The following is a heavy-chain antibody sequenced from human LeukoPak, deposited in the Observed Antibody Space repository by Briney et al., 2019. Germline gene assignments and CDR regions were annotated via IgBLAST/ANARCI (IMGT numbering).Heavy chain of an antibody. J-gene: IGHJ5*02. Sequence: SVRVSCKASGGTFSSYAISWVRQAPGQGLEWMGGIIPIFGTANYAQKFQGRVTITADESTSTAYMELSSLRSEDTAVYYCADERGCSSTSCYTDDNWFDPWGQGTLVTVSS. V-gene: IGHV1-69*13. CDR1: GGTFSSYA. D-gene: IGHD2-2*02. CDR3: ADERGCSSTSCYTDDNWFDP. CDR2: IIPIFGTA.